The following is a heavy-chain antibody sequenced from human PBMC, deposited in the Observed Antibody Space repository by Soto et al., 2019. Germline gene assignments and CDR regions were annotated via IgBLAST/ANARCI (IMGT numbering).Heavy chain of an antibody. D-gene: IGHD6-19*01. CDR1: DGSISKSNW. Sequence: PSDTLPHPSAVSDGSISKSNWRRWIRQPPGKGLEWIGEIYHSGSTNYNPSLKSRVTISRDNSKNTLYLQMNSLRAEDTAVYYCARDFGGWYDAALYYYYYYGMDVWAKGPRSP. CDR3: ARDFGGWYDAALYYYYYYGMDV. CDR2: IYHSGST. V-gene: IGHV4-4*02. J-gene: IGHJ6*02.